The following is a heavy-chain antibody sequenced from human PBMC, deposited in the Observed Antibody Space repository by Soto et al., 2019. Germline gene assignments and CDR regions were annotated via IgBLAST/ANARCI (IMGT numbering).Heavy chain of an antibody. CDR3: ATYNWGASSDY. J-gene: IGHJ4*02. Sequence: EVQLVESGGGLVQPGGSLRLSCAATAITFPTWIYWVRQAPGKGLVWVSGINNPGRTRYASSAKGRFTISRDNAENTLFLQMNSLRAEDTGVYYCATYNWGASSDYGGQGTLVTVSS. CDR2: INNPGRT. D-gene: IGHD7-27*01. CDR1: AITFPTW. V-gene: IGHV3-74*01.